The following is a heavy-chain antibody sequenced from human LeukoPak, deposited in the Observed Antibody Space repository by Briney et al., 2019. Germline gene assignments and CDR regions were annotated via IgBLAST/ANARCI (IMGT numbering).Heavy chain of an antibody. CDR1: GYSFTSYW. V-gene: IGHV5-51*01. D-gene: IGHD6-13*01. J-gene: IGHJ4*02. CDR3: ARLGPSRYSSSLYYFDY. CDR2: IYPGDSDT. Sequence: GESLKISCKGSGYSFTSYWIGWVRQMPGKGLEWMGIIYPGDSDTRYSPSFQGQVTISADKSISTAYLQWSSLKASDTAMYYCARLGPSRYSSSLYYFDYWGQGTLVTVSS.